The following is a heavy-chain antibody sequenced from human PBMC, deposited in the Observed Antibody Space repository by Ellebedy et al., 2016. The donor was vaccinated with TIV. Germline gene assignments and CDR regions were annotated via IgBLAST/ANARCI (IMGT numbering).Heavy chain of an antibody. CDR2: IKHDGSEK. Sequence: GESLKISXAASGFTFSSYWMTWVRQAPGKGLEWVANIKHDGSEKYYADSVKGRFTVSRDSPKNTLYLQMNSLRAGDTAVYYCATRHYGGFDIWGRGTMVTVSS. CDR1: GFTFSSYW. D-gene: IGHD4-23*01. J-gene: IGHJ3*02. CDR3: ATRHYGGFDI. V-gene: IGHV3-7*03.